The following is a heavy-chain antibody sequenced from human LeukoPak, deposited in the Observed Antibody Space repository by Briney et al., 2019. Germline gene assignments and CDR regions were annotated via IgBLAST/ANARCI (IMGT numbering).Heavy chain of an antibody. CDR1: GFTLSNYS. CDR3: ARDDSRVITDSYFDY. Sequence: GGSLRLSCAASGFTLSNYSIHWVRQAPGMGLEWVAVISSDGNNKYYADSVKGRFTVSRDNSKNTLSLQMDNLRPEDTAVYYCARDDSRVITDSYFDYWGQGTLVSVSS. D-gene: IGHD1-14*01. V-gene: IGHV3-30*04. CDR2: ISSDGNNK. J-gene: IGHJ4*02.